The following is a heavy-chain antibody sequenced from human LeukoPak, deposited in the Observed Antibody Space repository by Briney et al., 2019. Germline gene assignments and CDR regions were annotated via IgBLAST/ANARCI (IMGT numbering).Heavy chain of an antibody. Sequence: ASVKVSCKASGYTFTGYYIHWVRQAPGQGLEWMGWINPNSGGTNYAQKFQGRVTMTRDTSISTAYMELSRLRSDDTAVYYCARDSIDVQLSYYYYYMDVWGKGTTVTVSS. CDR2: INPNSGGT. V-gene: IGHV1-2*02. J-gene: IGHJ6*03. CDR1: GYTFTGYY. D-gene: IGHD5-18*01. CDR3: ARDSIDVQLSYYYYYMDV.